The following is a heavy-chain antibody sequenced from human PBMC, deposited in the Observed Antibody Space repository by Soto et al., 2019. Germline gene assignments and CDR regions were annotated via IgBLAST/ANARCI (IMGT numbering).Heavy chain of an antibody. D-gene: IGHD5-12*01. CDR1: GGSISSSSYY. J-gene: IGHJ4*02. V-gene: IGHV4-39*07. CDR2: IYYSGST. CDR3: ARGRWLRSAFDY. Sequence: PSETLYLTCTVSGGSISSSSYYWGWIRQPPGKGLEWIGSIYYSGSTYYNPSLKSRVTISVDTSKNQFSLKLSSVTAADTAVYYCARGRWLRSAFDYWGPGTLVTVSS.